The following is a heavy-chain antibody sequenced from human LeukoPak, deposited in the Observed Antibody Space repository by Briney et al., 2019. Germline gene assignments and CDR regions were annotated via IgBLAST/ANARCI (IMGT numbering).Heavy chain of an antibody. V-gene: IGHV4-39*01. D-gene: IGHD3-9*01. Sequence: PSQTLSLTCTVSGGSISSGGYYWGWIRQPPGKGLEWIGSIYYSGSTYYNPSLKSRVTISVDTSKNQFSLKLSSVTAADTAVYYCATEPVLRYFDWSPGASGMDVWGQGTTVTVSS. CDR1: GGSISSGGYY. CDR2: IYYSGST. CDR3: ATEPVLRYFDWSPGASGMDV. J-gene: IGHJ6*02.